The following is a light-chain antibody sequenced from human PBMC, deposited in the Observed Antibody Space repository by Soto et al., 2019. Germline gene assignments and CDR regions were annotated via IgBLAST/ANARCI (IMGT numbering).Light chain of an antibody. J-gene: IGKJ1*01. V-gene: IGKV3-15*01. CDR1: QSVSSN. CDR2: GAS. CDR3: QHYNNWPPLT. Sequence: EIVMTQSPATLSVSPGERATLSCRASQSVSSNLAWYQQKPGQAPRLLIYGASTRATGIPARFSGSGSETEFTLTISSLQSEDFAIYYCQHYNNWPPLTFGQGTKVEIK.